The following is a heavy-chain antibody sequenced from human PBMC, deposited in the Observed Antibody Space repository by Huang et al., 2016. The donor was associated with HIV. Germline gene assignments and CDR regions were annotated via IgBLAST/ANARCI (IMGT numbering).Heavy chain of an antibody. CDR2: SYPGDSDI. Sequence: EVQLVQSGAEVKKPGESLKISCKGSGYNFMNYWLGWVRQMPGKGLEWMGISYPGDSDIRDRPSFQGQVTISADKFISTAYLHLSSLKTSDTAIYYCARRESSPSAFDSWGQGTRVTVSS. J-gene: IGHJ4*02. D-gene: IGHD2-2*01. CDR3: ARRESSPSAFDS. V-gene: IGHV5-51*01. CDR1: GYNFMNYW.